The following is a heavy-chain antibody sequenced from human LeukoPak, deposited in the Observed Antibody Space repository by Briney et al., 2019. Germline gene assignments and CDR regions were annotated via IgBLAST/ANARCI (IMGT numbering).Heavy chain of an antibody. Sequence: PGGSLRLSCAASGFTVSSNYMSWVRQAPGKGLEWVSVIYSGGSTYYADSVKGRFTISRDNSKNTLYLQMNSLRAEDTAVYYCARTLGARSGLWYFDLWGRGTLVTVSS. CDR1: GFTVSSNY. V-gene: IGHV3-53*01. CDR3: ARTLGARSGLWYFDL. J-gene: IGHJ2*01. D-gene: IGHD3-10*01. CDR2: IYSGGST.